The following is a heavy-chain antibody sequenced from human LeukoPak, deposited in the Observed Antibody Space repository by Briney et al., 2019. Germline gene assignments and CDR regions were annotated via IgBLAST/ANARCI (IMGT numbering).Heavy chain of an antibody. CDR2: INHSGST. CDR3: ASTHLFPAMTTVTTWGFDP. Sequence: SETLSLTCAVYGGSFSGYYWSWIRQPPGKGLEWIGEINHSGSTNYNPSLKSRVTISVDTSKNQFSLKLSSVTAADTAVYYCASTHLFPAMTTVTTWGFDPWGQGTLVTVSS. J-gene: IGHJ5*02. V-gene: IGHV4-34*01. D-gene: IGHD4-17*01. CDR1: GGSFSGYY.